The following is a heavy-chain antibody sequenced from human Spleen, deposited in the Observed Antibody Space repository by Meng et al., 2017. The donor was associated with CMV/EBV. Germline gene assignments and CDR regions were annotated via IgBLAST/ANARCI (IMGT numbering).Heavy chain of an antibody. D-gene: IGHD1-26*01. CDR1: SSNSAA. CDR2: TYYRSKWYN. J-gene: IGHJ5*02. Sequence: SSNSAAWNWIRQSPSRGLEWLGRTYYRSKWYNDYAVSVKSRITISPDISKNQFSLQLNSVTPGDTAIYYCTRDAGDTGGYFETWSAPWGQGTLVTVSS. CDR3: TRDAGDTGGYFETWSAP. V-gene: IGHV6-1*01.